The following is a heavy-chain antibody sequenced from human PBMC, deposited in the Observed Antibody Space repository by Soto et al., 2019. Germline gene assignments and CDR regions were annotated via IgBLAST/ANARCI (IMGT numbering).Heavy chain of an antibody. CDR1: GYTFTSDG. V-gene: IGHV1-18*04. CDR2: ISGYNGNT. J-gene: IGHJ6*02. Sequence: QVQLVQSGAEVKKPGASVKVSCKASGYTFTSDGVSWVRQAPGQGFEWMGWISGYNGNTNCALRFRDRVTLTTDTSTRTAYMELRSLRSDDSAVYYCARDAHCGGAPGCRAMDVWGQGTAITVS. D-gene: IGHD2-21*01. CDR3: ARDAHCGGAPGCRAMDV.